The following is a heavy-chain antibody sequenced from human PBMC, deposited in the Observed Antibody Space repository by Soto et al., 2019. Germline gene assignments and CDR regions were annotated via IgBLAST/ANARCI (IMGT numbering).Heavy chain of an antibody. Sequence: ETLQISYQSSAFHSSTSWFGWVRQKRGKGLEYMGIIFPYDSDTRYRPSFQDQVILSVDKSISTAFLQLNGPKASDTAMYYCAKGTTVTTYRDYFFDFWGQGTLVTVS. V-gene: IGHV5-51*01. CDR3: AKGTTVTTYRDYFFDF. CDR2: IFPYDSDT. D-gene: IGHD1-7*01. J-gene: IGHJ4*01. CDR1: AFHSSTSW.